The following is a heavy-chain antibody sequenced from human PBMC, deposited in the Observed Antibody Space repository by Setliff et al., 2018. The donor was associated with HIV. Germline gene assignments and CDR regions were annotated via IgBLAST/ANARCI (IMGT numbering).Heavy chain of an antibody. J-gene: IGHJ6*03. CDR1: SGSISSNTYH. CDR3: ARVSSGTYYSEFYYYMDV. Sequence: PSETLSLTCSVSSGSISSNTYHWSWVRQSPGKGLEWIAYVYYVGDTNYNPSLKSRVTVSVDTSKNQFSLKLTSVAAADTAVYYCARVSSGTYYSEFYYYMDVWGKGTTVTVS. CDR2: VYYVGDT. V-gene: IGHV4-61*01. D-gene: IGHD1-26*01.